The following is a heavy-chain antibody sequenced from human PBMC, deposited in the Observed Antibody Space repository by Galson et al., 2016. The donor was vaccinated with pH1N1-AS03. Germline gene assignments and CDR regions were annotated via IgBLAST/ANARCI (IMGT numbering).Heavy chain of an antibody. D-gene: IGHD3-3*01. Sequence: SVKVSCKASGYTFTTYGISCVRQAPGQGLEWMGWISAYYGDTHFAHKFQERVTLTRDTSTATAYMELRNLRSDDTAVYYCARESEISGVVFFNYWGQGTLVTVSS. CDR2: ISAYYGDT. CDR3: ARESEISGVVFFNY. CDR1: GYTFTTYG. V-gene: IGHV1-18*01. J-gene: IGHJ4*02.